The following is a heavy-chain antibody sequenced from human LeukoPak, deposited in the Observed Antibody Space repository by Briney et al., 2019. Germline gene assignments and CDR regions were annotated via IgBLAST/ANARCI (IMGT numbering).Heavy chain of an antibody. CDR1: GFTFSSYA. D-gene: IGHD2-15*01. CDR2: ISYDGSNK. CDR3: ARDLSVAATPPYYYGMDV. Sequence: GGSLRLSCAASGFTFSSYAMHWVRQAPGKGLEWVAVISYDGSNKYYADSVKGRFTISRDNSKNTLYLQMNSLRAEDTAVYYCARDLSVAATPPYYYGMDVWGQGTTVTVSS. J-gene: IGHJ6*02. V-gene: IGHV3-30-3*01.